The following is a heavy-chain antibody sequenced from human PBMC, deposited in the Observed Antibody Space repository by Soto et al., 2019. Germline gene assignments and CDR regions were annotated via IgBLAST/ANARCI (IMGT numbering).Heavy chain of an antibody. J-gene: IGHJ3*02. CDR2: ISSSGSTI. CDR1: GFTFSSYE. V-gene: IGHV3-48*03. D-gene: IGHD4-17*01. CDR3: ARGDYGGKRGAFDI. Sequence: LRLSCAASGFTFSSYEMNWVRQAPGKGLEWVSYISSSGSTIYYADSVKGRFTISRDNAKNSLYLQMNSLRAEDTAVYYCARGDYGGKRGAFDIWGQGTMVTVSS.